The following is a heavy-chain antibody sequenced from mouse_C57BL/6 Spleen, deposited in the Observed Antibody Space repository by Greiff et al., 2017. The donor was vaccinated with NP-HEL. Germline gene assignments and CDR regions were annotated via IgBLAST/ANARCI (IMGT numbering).Heavy chain of an antibody. D-gene: IGHD2-4*01. CDR3: ARSTNDYDEYAMDY. CDR1: GYTFTSYW. V-gene: IGHV1-50*01. J-gene: IGHJ4*01. CDR2: IDPSDSYT. Sequence: QVQLQQPGAELVKPGASVKLSCKASGYTFTSYWMQWVKQRPGQGLEWIGEIDPSDSYTNYNQKFKGKATLTVDTSSSTAYMQLSSLTSEDSAVYYCARSTNDYDEYAMDYWGQGTSVTVSS.